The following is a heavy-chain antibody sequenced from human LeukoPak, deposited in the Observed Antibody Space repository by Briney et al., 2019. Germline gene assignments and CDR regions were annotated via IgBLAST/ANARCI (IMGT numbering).Heavy chain of an antibody. V-gene: IGHV4-61*02. CDR2: IYTSGST. CDR3: ARVPPYYYDSSGYTKNWYFDL. CDR1: GGSISSGSYY. D-gene: IGHD3-22*01. J-gene: IGHJ2*01. Sequence: SGTLSLTCTVSGGSISSGSYYWSWIRQPAGKGLEWIGRIYTSGSTNYNPSLKSRVTISVDTSKNQFSLKLSSVTAADTAVYYCARVPPYYYDSSGYTKNWYFDLWGRGTLVTVSS.